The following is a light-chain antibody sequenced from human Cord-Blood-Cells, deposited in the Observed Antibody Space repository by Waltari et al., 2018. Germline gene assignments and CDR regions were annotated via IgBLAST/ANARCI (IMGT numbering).Light chain of an antibody. CDR2: KAS. Sequence: DIQMTQSPSTLSASVGDRVTITCRASQSISSWLAWYQQKPGKAPKLLIYKASSLESGVPTRVRGSGSGTEFTLTISSLQPDDFATYYCQQYNSYSPYSFGQGTKLEIK. CDR3: QQYNSYSPYS. V-gene: IGKV1-5*03. CDR1: QSISSW. J-gene: IGKJ2*03.